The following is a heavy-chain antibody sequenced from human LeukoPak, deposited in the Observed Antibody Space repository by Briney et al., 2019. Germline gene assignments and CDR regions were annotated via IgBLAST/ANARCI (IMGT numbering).Heavy chain of an antibody. CDR3: ARAYSSGCFDC. Sequence: GGSLRLSCAASGFTFSSYWMSWVRQAPGKGLEWVANINQDGSEKYYVDSVKGRFTISRDNAKNSLYLQMNSLRAEDTVVYYCARAYSSGCFDCWGQGTLVTVSS. D-gene: IGHD6-19*01. CDR1: GFTFSSYW. V-gene: IGHV3-7*04. J-gene: IGHJ4*02. CDR2: INQDGSEK.